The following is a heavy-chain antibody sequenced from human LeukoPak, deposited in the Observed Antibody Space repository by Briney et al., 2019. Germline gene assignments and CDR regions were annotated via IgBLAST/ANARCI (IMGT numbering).Heavy chain of an antibody. J-gene: IGHJ4*02. CDR2: INWNGARI. Sequence: GGSLRLSCAASGFSFSRAWMSWVRQAPGKGLEWVSSINWNGARIGYADSVKGRFTTSRDNAKNSLYLQMNSLRVEDTALYYRARVLGGNYYEFDYWGQGTLVTVSS. CDR1: GFSFSRAW. V-gene: IGHV3-20*04. D-gene: IGHD1-26*01. CDR3: ARVLGGNYYEFDY.